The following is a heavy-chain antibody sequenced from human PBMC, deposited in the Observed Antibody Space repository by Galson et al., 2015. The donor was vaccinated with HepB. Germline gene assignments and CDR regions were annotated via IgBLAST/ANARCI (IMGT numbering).Heavy chain of an antibody. V-gene: IGHV1-69*13. CDR1: GGTFSSYA. Sequence: SVKVSCKASGGTFSSYAISWVRQAPGQGLEWMGGIIPMFGTANYAQKFQGRVTNTADESTSTAYMELSSLRSEDTAVYYCARVYPAGDYGMDVWGQGTGNYGMDVWGQGTAVTVSS. CDR2: IIPMFGTA. J-gene: IGHJ6*02. D-gene: IGHD4-17*01. CDR3: ARVYPAGDYGMDVWGQGTGNYGMDV.